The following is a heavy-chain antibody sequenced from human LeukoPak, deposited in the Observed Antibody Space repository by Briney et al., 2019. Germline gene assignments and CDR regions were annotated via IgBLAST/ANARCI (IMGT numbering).Heavy chain of an antibody. Sequence: GGSLRLSCEASGFTFSSYEMSWVRQAPGKGLEWVGYISIGGDTIHYADSVKGRLTISRDKAKKSLYLQMNSRRAEDTAVYYCARPLGYSGSGSYSAYGGQGTLVTVSA. CDR2: ISIGGDTI. V-gene: IGHV3-48*03. J-gene: IGHJ4*02. CDR3: ARPLGYSGSGSYSAY. CDR1: GFTFSSYE. D-gene: IGHD3-10*01.